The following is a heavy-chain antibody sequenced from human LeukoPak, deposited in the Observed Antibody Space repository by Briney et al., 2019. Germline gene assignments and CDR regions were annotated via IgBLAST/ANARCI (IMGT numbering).Heavy chain of an antibody. CDR3: AADYYYDSSGYYTLDY. V-gene: IGHV3-30*02. CDR2: IRYDGSNK. D-gene: IGHD3-22*01. Sequence: GGSLRLSCAVSGFIVTGNYMTWVRLAPGKGLEWVAFIRYDGSNKYYADSVKGRFTISRDNSKNTLYLQMNSLRAEDTAVYYCAADYYYDSSGYYTLDYWGQGTLVTVSS. CDR1: GFIVTGNY. J-gene: IGHJ4*01.